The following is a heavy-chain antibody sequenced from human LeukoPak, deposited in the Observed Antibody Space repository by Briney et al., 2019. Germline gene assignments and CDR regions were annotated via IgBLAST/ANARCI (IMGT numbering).Heavy chain of an antibody. CDR2: IFSSSTYI. J-gene: IGHJ6*03. D-gene: IGHD1-7*01. CDR1: GFAFNTYS. V-gene: IGHV3-21*04. CDR3: AKRRGLEVLYYYYMDV. Sequence: PGGSLRLSCAASGFAFNTYSMNWVRQAPGKGLEWVSFIFSSSTYIYYTDSVKGRFTISRDNAKNSLYLQMNSLRAEDTAVYYRAKRRGLEVLYYYYMDVWGKGTTVTVSS.